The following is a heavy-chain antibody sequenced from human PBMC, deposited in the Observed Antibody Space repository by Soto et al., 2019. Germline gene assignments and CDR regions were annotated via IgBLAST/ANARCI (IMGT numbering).Heavy chain of an antibody. D-gene: IGHD2-15*01. V-gene: IGHV4-31*03. CDR2: ISYGGTT. CDR1: GGSMNSGGYC. Sequence: QVQLQESGPGLVKPSQTLSLTCTVSGGSMNSGGYCWSWIRQHPGEGLEWIGCISYGGTTSYNPSMRRRVIISVDPPKHQFSLKLTSVTAADTAVYYCARGILVWGQGTLITVSS. CDR3: ARGILV. J-gene: IGHJ4*02.